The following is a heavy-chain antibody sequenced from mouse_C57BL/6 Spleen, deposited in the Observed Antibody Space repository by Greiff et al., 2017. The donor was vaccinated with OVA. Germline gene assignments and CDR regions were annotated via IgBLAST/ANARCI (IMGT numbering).Heavy chain of an antibody. D-gene: IGHD1-1*01. CDR1: GYTFTSYW. CDR3: ARDLDYGSLAGAMDY. V-gene: IGHV1-52*01. CDR2: IDPSDSET. Sequence: QVQLKQPGAELVRPGSSVKLSCKASGYTFTSYWMHWVKQRPIQGLEWIGNIDPSDSETHYNQKVKDKATLTVDKSSSTAYMQLSSLTSEDSAVYYCARDLDYGSLAGAMDYWGQGTSVTVSS. J-gene: IGHJ4*01.